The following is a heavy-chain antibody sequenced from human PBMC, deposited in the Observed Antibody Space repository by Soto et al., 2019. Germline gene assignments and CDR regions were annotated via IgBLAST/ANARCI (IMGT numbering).Heavy chain of an antibody. CDR1: GFTFSSYA. D-gene: IGHD2-2*01. Sequence: EVQLLESGGGLGQPGGSLRLSCAASGFTFSSYAMTWVRQAPGQGLEWVASISGSGGTTNYADSVKGRYTISRDNSKNRAYLQMTSLRAEDTAVYYWAKDRGTSIDVHRYFHYYGMDVWGQGTTVTVSS. CDR2: ISGSGGTT. V-gene: IGHV3-23*01. J-gene: IGHJ6*02. CDR3: AKDRGTSIDVHRYFHYYGMDV.